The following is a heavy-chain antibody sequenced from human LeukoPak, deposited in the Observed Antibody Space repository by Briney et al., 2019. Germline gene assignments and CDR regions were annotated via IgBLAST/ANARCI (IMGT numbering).Heavy chain of an antibody. J-gene: IGHJ4*02. CDR3: ARDYDSSGYCFGY. CDR1: GGTFSSYA. V-gene: IGHV1-69*13. D-gene: IGHD3-22*01. CDR2: IIPIFGTA. Sequence: SVTVSCKASGGTFSSYAISWVRQAPGQGLEWMGGIIPIFGTANYAQKFQGGVTITADESTSTAYMELSSLRSEDTAVYYCARDYDSSGYCFGYWGQGTLVTVSS.